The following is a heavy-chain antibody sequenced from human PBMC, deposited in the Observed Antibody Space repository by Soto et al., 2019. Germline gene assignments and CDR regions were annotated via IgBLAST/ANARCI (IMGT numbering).Heavy chain of an antibody. V-gene: IGHV3-11*01. CDR3: ARDVDADFRTDFDY. Sequence: GGSLRLSCGASGFTFGDYYVHWIRRAPGKGLEWISYISGNGEIIQYAASARGRFTISRDNAENSVYLEMDSLRAEDTALYYCARDVDADFRTDFDYWGRGTLVTV. J-gene: IGHJ4*02. CDR1: GFTFGDYY. D-gene: IGHD4-17*01. CDR2: ISGNGEII.